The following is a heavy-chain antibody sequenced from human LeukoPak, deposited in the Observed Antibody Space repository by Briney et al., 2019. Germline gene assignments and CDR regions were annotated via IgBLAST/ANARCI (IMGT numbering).Heavy chain of an antibody. CDR1: GFTFSSYS. D-gene: IGHD2-15*01. CDR3: ARDDQYCSGGSCRFDY. Sequence: GSLRLSCAASGFTFSSYSMNWVRQAPGKELEWVSSISSSSSYIYYADSVKGRFTISRDNAKNSLYLQMTSLRAEDTAVYYCARDDQYCSGGSCRFDYWGQGTLITVSS. V-gene: IGHV3-21*01. CDR2: ISSSSSYI. J-gene: IGHJ4*02.